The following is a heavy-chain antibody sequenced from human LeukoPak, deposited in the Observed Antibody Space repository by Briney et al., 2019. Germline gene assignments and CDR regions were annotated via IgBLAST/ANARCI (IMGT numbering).Heavy chain of an antibody. CDR3: ALNGREVPSGAFDI. CDR2: ISGSGGST. CDR1: GFTFSDYA. Sequence: GGSLRLSCAASGFTFSDYAMSWVRQAPGKGLEWVSAISGSGGSTYYADSVKGRFTISRDNSKNTLYLQMNSLRAEDTAVYYCALNGREVPSGAFDIWGQATMVTVSS. J-gene: IGHJ3*02. D-gene: IGHD3-16*02. V-gene: IGHV3-23*01.